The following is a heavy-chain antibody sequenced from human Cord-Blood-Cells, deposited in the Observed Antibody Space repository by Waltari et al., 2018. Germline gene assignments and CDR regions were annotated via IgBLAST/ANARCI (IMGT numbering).Heavy chain of an antibody. CDR3: ATGDSAY. CDR1: GFTFSSHS. CDR2: ISSSSSYI. J-gene: IGHJ4*02. V-gene: IGHV3-21*01. Sequence: EVQLVESGGGLVKPGGSLRLSCAASGFTFSSHSMNWVRQAPGKGLEGVSSISSSSSYIYYADSVKGRFTIARDNAKNSLYLQMNSLRAEDTAVYYCATGDSAYWGQGTLVTVSS. D-gene: IGHD7-27*01.